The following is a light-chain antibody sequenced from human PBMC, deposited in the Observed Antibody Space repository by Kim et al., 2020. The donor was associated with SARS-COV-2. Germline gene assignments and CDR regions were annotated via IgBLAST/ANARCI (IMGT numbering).Light chain of an antibody. V-gene: IGKV1-39*01. CDR3: QQSYSTRPWT. CDR2: AAS. Sequence: GDRVTITCRASQSISSYLNWYQQKPGKATKLLIHAASSLQSGVPSRFSGSGSGTDFTLTISSLQPEDFATYYCQQSYSTRPWTFGQGTK. J-gene: IGKJ1*01. CDR1: QSISSY.